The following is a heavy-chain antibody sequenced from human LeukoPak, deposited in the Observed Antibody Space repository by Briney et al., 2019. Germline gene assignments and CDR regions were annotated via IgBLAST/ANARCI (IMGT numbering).Heavy chain of an antibody. CDR3: ARGGGLDV. J-gene: IGHJ6*02. D-gene: IGHD3-16*01. Sequence: GGSLRLSCAASGFTFSSYWMSWVRQAPGKGLEWVASINHNGNVNYYVDSVKGRYTISRDNAKNSLYLQMSNLRAEDTAVYFCARGGGLDVWGQGATVTVSS. CDR1: GFTFSSYW. V-gene: IGHV3-7*03. CDR2: INHNGNVN.